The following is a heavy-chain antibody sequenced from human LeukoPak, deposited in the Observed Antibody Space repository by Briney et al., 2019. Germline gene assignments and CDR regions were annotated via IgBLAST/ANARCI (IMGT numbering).Heavy chain of an antibody. J-gene: IGHJ5*02. CDR1: GYTFTSYD. V-gene: IGHV1-8*01. CDR2: VNPNSGNT. D-gene: IGHD3-10*01. Sequence: ASVKVSCKASGYTFTSYDINWVRQATGQGLEWMGWVNPNSGNTGYAQKFQGRVTMTRNTSISTAYMELSSLRSEDTAVYYCARGAYRDYGSGSYWFDPWGQGTLVTVSS. CDR3: ARGAYRDYGSGSYWFDP.